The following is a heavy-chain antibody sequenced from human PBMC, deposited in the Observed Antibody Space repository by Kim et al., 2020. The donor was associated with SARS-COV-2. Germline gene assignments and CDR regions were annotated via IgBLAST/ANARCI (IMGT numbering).Heavy chain of an antibody. D-gene: IGHD1-7*01. J-gene: IGHJ6*02. CDR3: ASSITGTVLHYYYGMDV. Sequence: GGSLRLSCAASGFTVSSNYMSWVRQAPGKGLEWVSVIYSGGSTYYADSVKGRFTISRHNSKNTLYLQMNSLRAEDTAVYYCASSITGTVLHYYYGMDVWGQGTTVTVSS. CDR1: GFTVSSNY. CDR2: IYSGGST. V-gene: IGHV3-53*04.